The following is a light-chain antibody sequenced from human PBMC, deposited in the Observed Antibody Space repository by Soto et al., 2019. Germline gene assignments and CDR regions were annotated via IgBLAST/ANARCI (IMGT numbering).Light chain of an antibody. Sequence: DIVMTQSPYSLAVSLGERATINCKTSQSVLYSSNNFNYLAWYQQKPGQPPKLLIYWASTRESGVPDRFSGSGSGTDFTLTISSLQPEDFATYYCQQFKSYVSFGQGTRLEI. CDR1: QSVLYSSNNFNY. V-gene: IGKV4-1*01. J-gene: IGKJ5*01. CDR3: QQFKSYVS. CDR2: WAS.